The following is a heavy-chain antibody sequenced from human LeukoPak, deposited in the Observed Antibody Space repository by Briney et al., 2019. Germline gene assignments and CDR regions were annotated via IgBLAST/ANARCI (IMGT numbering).Heavy chain of an antibody. D-gene: IGHD3-16*02. CDR2: IDWDDDK. Sequence: SGPTLVNPTQTLTLTCTFSGFSLSTSGMCVSWIRQPPGKALEWLARIDWDDDKYYSTSLKTRLTISKDTSKNQVVLTMTNMDPVDTATYYRARDMITFGGVIHPSFDYWGQGTLVTVSS. CDR1: GFSLSTSGMC. CDR3: ARDMITFGGVIHPSFDY. J-gene: IGHJ4*02. V-gene: IGHV2-70*11.